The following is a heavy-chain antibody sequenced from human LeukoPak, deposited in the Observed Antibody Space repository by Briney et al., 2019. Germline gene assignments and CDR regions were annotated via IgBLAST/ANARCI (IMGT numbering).Heavy chain of an antibody. J-gene: IGHJ4*02. Sequence: GGSLRLSCAASGFTFSSYGMHWVRQAPGKGLEWVAVISYDGSNKYYADSVKGRFTISRDNSKNTLYLQMNSLRAEDTAVYYCAKDLPPYGDPDYWGQGTLVTVSS. D-gene: IGHD4-17*01. CDR3: AKDLPPYGDPDY. CDR1: GFTFSSYG. V-gene: IGHV3-30*18. CDR2: ISYDGSNK.